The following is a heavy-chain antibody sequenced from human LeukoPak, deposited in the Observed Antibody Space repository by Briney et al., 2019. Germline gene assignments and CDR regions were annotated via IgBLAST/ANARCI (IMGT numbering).Heavy chain of an antibody. J-gene: IGHJ1*01. V-gene: IGHV3-30*18. Sequence: ISYDRSNQYYADSVKRRFPISRHNSKNTLYLQMNSLRAEDTAVYYCAKSFRIAAAVAQHWGQGTLVTVSS. D-gene: IGHD6-13*01. CDR2: ISYDRSNQ. CDR3: AKSFRIAAAVAQH.